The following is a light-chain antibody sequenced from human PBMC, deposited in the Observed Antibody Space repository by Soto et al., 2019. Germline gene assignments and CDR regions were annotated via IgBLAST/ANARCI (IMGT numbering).Light chain of an antibody. CDR2: GAS. Sequence: DIQMTQSPSSLSASVGDRVTITCRASRDIRNNLAWFQLKPGKAPKSLIFGASRLQSGVPSKFSGGGSGTDFTLTISSLQPDDFATYYCQQYKTYPHTFGQGTQLGIK. CDR1: RDIRNN. CDR3: QQYKTYPHT. J-gene: IGKJ2*01. V-gene: IGKV1-16*02.